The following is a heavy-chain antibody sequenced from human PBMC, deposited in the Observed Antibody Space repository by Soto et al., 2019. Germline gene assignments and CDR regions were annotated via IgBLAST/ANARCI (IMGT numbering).Heavy chain of an antibody. V-gene: IGHV4-34*01. D-gene: IGHD3-22*01. Sequence: QVQLQQWGAGLLKPSETLSLTCAVYGGSFSGHSWTWIRKSPGKGLEWIGDINHSGRVNYSPSLQSRVTISLDPSKSQFSLTLSAVTAADTAMYYCSTRAYDTNGYYRFDPWGQGTLVTVSS. CDR2: INHSGRV. CDR3: STRAYDTNGYYRFDP. J-gene: IGHJ5*01. CDR1: GGSFSGHS.